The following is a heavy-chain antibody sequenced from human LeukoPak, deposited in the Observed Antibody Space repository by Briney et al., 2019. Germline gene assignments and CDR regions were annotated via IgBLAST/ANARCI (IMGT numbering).Heavy chain of an antibody. D-gene: IGHD6-13*01. J-gene: IGHJ5*02. CDR3: AREYSSSWYPSPFDP. CDR1: GFTFSSYS. Sequence: GGSLRLSCAASGFTFSSYSMNWVRQAPGKGLEWVSYISSSSSTIYYADSVKGRFTISRDNAKNSLYLQMNSLRAEDTAVYYCAREYSSSWYPSPFDPWGQGTLVTVSS. V-gene: IGHV3-48*04. CDR2: ISSSSSTI.